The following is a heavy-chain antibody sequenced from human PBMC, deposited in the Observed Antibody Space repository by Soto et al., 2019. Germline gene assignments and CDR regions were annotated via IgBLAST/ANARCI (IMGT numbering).Heavy chain of an antibody. Sequence: GGSLRLSCAASGFTFSSYSMNWVRQAPGKGLEWVSYISSSSSTIYYADSVKGRFTISRDNAKNSLYLQMNSLRAEDTAVYYCARDRLEAGTTVSPAFDYWGQGTLVTVSS. CDR2: ISSSSSTI. D-gene: IGHD4-17*01. J-gene: IGHJ4*02. V-gene: IGHV3-48*01. CDR3: ARDRLEAGTTVSPAFDY. CDR1: GFTFSSYS.